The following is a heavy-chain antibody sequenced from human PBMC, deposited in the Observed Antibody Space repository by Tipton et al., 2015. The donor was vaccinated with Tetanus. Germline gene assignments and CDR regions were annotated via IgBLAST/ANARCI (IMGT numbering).Heavy chain of an antibody. CDR2: ISPFNENV. CDR3: GRGRGLGPHEYFEH. V-gene: IGHV1-18*01. CDR1: GYTFTHYG. Sequence: QLVQSGAEVKKPGASVKVSCKASGYTFTHYGVNWVRQAPGQGLEWMGWISPFNENVNYAEKFQGRLTMTRDRSTATVYMDLTSRRSDDPAVYYCGRGRGLGPHEYFEHWGQGTLVTVSS. J-gene: IGHJ5*02. D-gene: IGHD3/OR15-3a*01.